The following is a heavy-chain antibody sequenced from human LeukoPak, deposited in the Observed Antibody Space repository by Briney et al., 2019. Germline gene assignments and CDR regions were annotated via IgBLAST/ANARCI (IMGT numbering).Heavy chain of an antibody. Sequence: GESLKISCKGSGYSFTSYWIGWVRQMPGKGLEWMGIIYPGDSDTRYSPSFHGQVTISADKSFSTAYLQWSSLKASDTAMYYCERLLRLAVPSFDYWGQGTMVTVSS. V-gene: IGHV5-51*01. D-gene: IGHD3-16*01. CDR1: GYSFTSYW. CDR2: IYPGDSDT. J-gene: IGHJ4*02. CDR3: ERLLRLAVPSFDY.